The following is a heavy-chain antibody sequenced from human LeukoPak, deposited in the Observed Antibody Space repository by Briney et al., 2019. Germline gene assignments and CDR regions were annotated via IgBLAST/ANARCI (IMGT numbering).Heavy chain of an antibody. CDR3: ARDPKGSSSSKDYYYYMDV. CDR2: IIPIFGTA. V-gene: IGHV1-69*01. D-gene: IGHD6-6*01. Sequence: SVKVSCKASGGTFSSYAISWVRQAPGQGLEWMGGIIPIFGTANYAQKFQGRVTITADESTSTAYMELSSLRSEDTAVYYCARDPKGSSSSKDYYYYMDVWGKGTTVTVSS. J-gene: IGHJ6*03. CDR1: GGTFSSYA.